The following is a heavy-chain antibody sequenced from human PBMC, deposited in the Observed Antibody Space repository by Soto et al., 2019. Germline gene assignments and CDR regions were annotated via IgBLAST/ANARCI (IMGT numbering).Heavy chain of an antibody. CDR1: GGSISSSNL. J-gene: IGHJ4*02. V-gene: IGHV4-4*02. CDR3: ARSPQSVSAGGIDY. D-gene: IGHD6-13*01. CDR2: IYHTGTT. Sequence: QVQLQESGPGLVKPSGTLSLTCAVSGGSISSSNLWTWVRQPPGKGLEWIGEIYHTGTTNYNPSLKSRVTIAVDKSKNHFSLELSSVTAADTAVYYCARSPQSVSAGGIDYWGQGILVTVSS.